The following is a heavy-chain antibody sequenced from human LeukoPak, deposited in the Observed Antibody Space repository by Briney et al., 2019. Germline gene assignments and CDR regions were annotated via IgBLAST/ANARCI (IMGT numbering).Heavy chain of an antibody. D-gene: IGHD3-10*01. V-gene: IGHV1-69*02. CDR3: AHSGSYYQYYYGMDV. CDR1: GGTFSSYT. CDR2: IIPILGIA. J-gene: IGHJ6*02. Sequence: ASVKVSCKASGGTFSSYTISWVRQAPGQGLEWMGRIIPILGIANYAQKFQGRVTITADKSTSTAYMELSSLRSEDTAAYYCAHSGSYYQYYYGMDVWGQGTTVTVSS.